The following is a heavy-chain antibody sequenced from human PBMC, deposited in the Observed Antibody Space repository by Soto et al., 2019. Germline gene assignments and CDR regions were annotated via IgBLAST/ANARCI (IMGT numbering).Heavy chain of an antibody. D-gene: IGHD4-17*01. Sequence: ASVKVSCKASGYTFTSYAMHWVRQAPGQRLEWMGWINAGNGNTKYSQKFQGRVTITRDTSASTAYMELSSLRSEDTAVYYCARSGVNYGDYDFYYYYMDVWRKGTPVTVS. V-gene: IGHV1-3*01. CDR3: ARSGVNYGDYDFYYYYMDV. CDR1: GYTFTSYA. J-gene: IGHJ6*03. CDR2: INAGNGNT.